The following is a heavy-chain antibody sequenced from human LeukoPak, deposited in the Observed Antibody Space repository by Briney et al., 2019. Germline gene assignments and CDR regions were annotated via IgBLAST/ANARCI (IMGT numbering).Heavy chain of an antibody. V-gene: IGHV1-2*02. CDR2: SNPNRGDT. CDR3: ARDGTSTDDY. D-gene: IGHD2-2*01. J-gene: IGHJ4*02. CDR1: GYSFTGYY. Sequence: GASVKVSCKTSGYSFTGYYIHWVRQAPGQGLEWMGWSNPNRGDTNYAQNFQGRVTMTRDTSINTAYMELRRLRSDDTAVYYCARDGTSTDDYWGQGTLVTVSS.